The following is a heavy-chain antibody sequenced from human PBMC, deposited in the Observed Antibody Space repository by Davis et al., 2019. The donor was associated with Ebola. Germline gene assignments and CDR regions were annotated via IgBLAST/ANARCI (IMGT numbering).Heavy chain of an antibody. V-gene: IGHV1-18*04. Sequence: ASVKVSCKASGYTFTSYGISWVRQAPGQGPEWMGWISTYNGNTRYTRNMQDRVTMSTDTSTSIAYMELRSLRSDDTAVYYCAKVGYYYDSGGSLDYWGQGTLVTVSS. CDR2: ISTYNGNT. D-gene: IGHD3-22*01. CDR1: GYTFTSYG. J-gene: IGHJ4*02. CDR3: AKVGYYYDSGGSLDY.